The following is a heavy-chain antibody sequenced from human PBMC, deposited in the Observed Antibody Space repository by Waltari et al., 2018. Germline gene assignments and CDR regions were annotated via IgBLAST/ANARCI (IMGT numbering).Heavy chain of an antibody. CDR1: GGSFSGYY. J-gene: IGHJ4*02. D-gene: IGHD2-21*01. Sequence: QVQLQQWGAGLLKPSETLSLTCAVYGGSFSGYYWSWIRQPPGKGLEWIGEINHSGSTNYNPSLKSRVTISVDTSKNQFSLKLSSVTAADTAVYYCASPTYCGGDCYSDYWGQGTLVTVSS. CDR3: ASPTYCGGDCYSDY. V-gene: IGHV4-34*01. CDR2: INHSGST.